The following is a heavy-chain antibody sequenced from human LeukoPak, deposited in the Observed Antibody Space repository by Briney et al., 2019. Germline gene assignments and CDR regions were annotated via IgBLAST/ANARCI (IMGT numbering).Heavy chain of an antibody. V-gene: IGHV4-34*01. D-gene: IGHD6-13*01. CDR1: GGSFSGYY. CDR2: INHSGST. CDR3: AGVSGAIRAAAGTGWFDP. J-gene: IGHJ5*02. Sequence: PSETLSLTCAVYGGSFSGYYWSWIRQPPGKGLEWIGEINHSGSTNYNPSLKSRVTISVDTSKNQFSLKLSSVTAADTAVYYCAGVSGAIRAAAGTGWFDPWGQGTLVTVSS.